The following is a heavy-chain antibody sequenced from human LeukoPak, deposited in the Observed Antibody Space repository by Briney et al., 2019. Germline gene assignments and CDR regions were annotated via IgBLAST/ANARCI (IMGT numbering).Heavy chain of an antibody. Sequence: SETLSLTCAVYGGSFSGYYWSWIRQPPGKGLEWIGEINHSGSTNYNPSLKSRVTISVDTSKNQFSLKLSSVTAADTAVYYCARESGRGHFDYWGQGTLVTVSS. D-gene: IGHD3-10*01. CDR3: ARESGRGHFDY. CDR2: INHSGST. J-gene: IGHJ4*02. V-gene: IGHV4-34*01. CDR1: GGSFSGYY.